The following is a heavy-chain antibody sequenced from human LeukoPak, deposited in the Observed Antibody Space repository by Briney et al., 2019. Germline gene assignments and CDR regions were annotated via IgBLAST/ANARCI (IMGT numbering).Heavy chain of an antibody. CDR2: IYHSGST. V-gene: IGHV4-38-2*01. D-gene: IGHD3-10*01. Sequence: SETLSLTCAVSGYSISSGYYWGWIRQPPGKGLEWIGSIYHSGSTYYNPSLKSRVTISVDTSKNQFSLKLSSVTAADTAVYYCARVGSASDNWFDPWGQGTPVTVSS. CDR3: ARVGSASDNWFDP. CDR1: GYSISSGYY. J-gene: IGHJ5*02.